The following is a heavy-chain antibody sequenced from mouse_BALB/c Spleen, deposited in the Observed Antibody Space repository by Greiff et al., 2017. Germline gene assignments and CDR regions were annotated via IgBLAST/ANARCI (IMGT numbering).Heavy chain of an antibody. CDR2: IDPENGDT. Sequence: VQLQQSGAELVRSGASVKLSCTASGFNIKDYYMHWVKQRPEQGLEWIGWIDPENGDTEYAPKFQGKATMTADTSSNTAYLQLSSLTSEDTAVYYCARSANWDYAMDYWGQGTSVTVSS. V-gene: IGHV14-4*02. CDR3: ARSANWDYAMDY. CDR1: GFNIKDYY. D-gene: IGHD4-1*01. J-gene: IGHJ4*01.